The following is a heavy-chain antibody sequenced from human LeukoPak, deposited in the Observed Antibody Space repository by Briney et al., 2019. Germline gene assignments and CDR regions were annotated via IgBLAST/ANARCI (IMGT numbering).Heavy chain of an antibody. CDR2: IKQDGSER. D-gene: IGHD1-26*01. Sequence: GGSLRLSCAASGLTFSTSWMAWVRQAPGEGLEWVANIKQDGSERFYVDSVKGRFTISRDNDKNSLSLQMNSLRAEDTAVYYCAKDTVGALDYRGQGTLVTVSS. J-gene: IGHJ4*02. V-gene: IGHV3-7*01. CDR1: GLTFSTSW. CDR3: AKDTVGALDY.